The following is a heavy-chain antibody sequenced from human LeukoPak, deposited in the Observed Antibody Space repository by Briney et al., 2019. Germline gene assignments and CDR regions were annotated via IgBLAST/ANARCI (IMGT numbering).Heavy chain of an antibody. CDR3: ARDIVGIGYYDSSGHEDY. V-gene: IGHV1-2*06. CDR2: INPNIGGA. J-gene: IGHJ4*02. Sequence: ASVKVSCKASGYTFTGYYIHWVRQAPGQGLEWMGRINPNIGGANYAQKFQGRVTMTRDTSISTAYMALSRLRSDDTAVYYCARDIVGIGYYDSSGHEDYWGQGSLVTVSS. CDR1: GYTFTGYY. D-gene: IGHD3-22*01.